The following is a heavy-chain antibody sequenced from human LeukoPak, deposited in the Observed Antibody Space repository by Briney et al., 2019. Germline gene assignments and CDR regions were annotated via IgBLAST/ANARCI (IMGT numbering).Heavy chain of an antibody. Sequence: SETLSLTCAVYGGSFSGDFWSWIRQSPGKGLEWIGEINHGGSTTYNPSLQSRVTMSVDTSTNQISLKLTSVTAADTAVYYCARLQLRHCSRTSCANEFDYWGQGTLVTVSS. V-gene: IGHV4-34*01. CDR2: INHGGST. D-gene: IGHD2-2*01. CDR1: GGSFSGDF. CDR3: ARLQLRHCSRTSCANEFDY. J-gene: IGHJ4*02.